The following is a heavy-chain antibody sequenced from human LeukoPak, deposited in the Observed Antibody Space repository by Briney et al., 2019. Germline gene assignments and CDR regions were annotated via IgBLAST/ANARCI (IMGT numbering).Heavy chain of an antibody. D-gene: IGHD4-17*01. CDR1: GFTFSSYA. CDR2: ISGSGGST. CDR3: AKAGRMTTVTYYFDY. J-gene: IGHJ4*02. Sequence: GGSLRLSCAASGFTFSSYAMSWVRQAPGKGLEWVSAISGSGGSTYYADSVKGRFTISRDNSKNTLYLQMNSLRAEDTAVYYCAKAGRMTTVTYYFDYWGQGTLVTVSS. V-gene: IGHV3-23*01.